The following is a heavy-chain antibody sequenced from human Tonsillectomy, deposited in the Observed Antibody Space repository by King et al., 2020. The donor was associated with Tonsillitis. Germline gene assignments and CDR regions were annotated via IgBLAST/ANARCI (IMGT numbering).Heavy chain of an antibody. CDR2: INGNGGNT. Sequence: VQLVESGGGLVQPGGSLRLSCAASGFTFSSYAMSWVRQAPGKGLEWVSTINGNGGNTYYADSVKGRFTIYRDNSNNTLYLQMNSLRAEDTAVYFCAKEGGWDYGGLYYGMDVWGQGTTVTVSS. D-gene: IGHD4-17*01. J-gene: IGHJ6*02. CDR1: GFTFSSYA. CDR3: AKEGGWDYGGLYYGMDV. V-gene: IGHV3-23*04.